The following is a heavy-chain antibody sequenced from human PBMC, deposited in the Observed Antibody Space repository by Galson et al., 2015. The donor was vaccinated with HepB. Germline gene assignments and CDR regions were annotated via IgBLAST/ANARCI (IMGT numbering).Heavy chain of an antibody. CDR3: NKGSGELYFYGLDV. CDR2: IRSKGYGGTT. V-gene: IGHV3-49*03. CDR1: GFTFGDYA. Sequence: SLRLSCAGSGFTFGDYAMSWFRQAPGKGLEWVGLIRSKGYGGTTEYAATVKGRFIISRDESKRIAYLKMNSLKTEDTAIYYCNKGSGELYFYGLDVWGQGTTVTVAS. J-gene: IGHJ6*02. D-gene: IGHD3-10*01.